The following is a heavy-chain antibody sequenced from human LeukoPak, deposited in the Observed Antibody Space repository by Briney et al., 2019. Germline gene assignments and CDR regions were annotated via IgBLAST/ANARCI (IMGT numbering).Heavy chain of an antibody. CDR3: ARVEDYGDFADY. Sequence: GASVKVSCKASGYTFTGYYMHWVRQATGQGLEWMGWMNPNSGNTGYAQKFQGRVTMTRNTSISTAYMELSSLRSEDTAVYYCARVEDYGDFADYWGQGTLVTVSS. D-gene: IGHD4-17*01. V-gene: IGHV1-8*02. CDR1: GYTFTGYY. CDR2: MNPNSGNT. J-gene: IGHJ4*02.